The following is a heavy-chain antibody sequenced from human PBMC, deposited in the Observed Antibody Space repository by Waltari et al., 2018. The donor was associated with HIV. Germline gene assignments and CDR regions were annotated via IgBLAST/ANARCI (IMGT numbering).Heavy chain of an antibody. Sequence: QVQLVESGGRGVQPGRSLRLSCAASGFTFNAYAMHWVLQPPVKGLEWVAMISFDLKNKFYADSVSGRFTISRDNSKNTLYLQMNNLRSEDTAVYYCAKDRTLRMMGYYFDNWGQGTLVTVSS. CDR3: AKDRTLRMMGYYFDN. V-gene: IGHV3-30*18. D-gene: IGHD3-16*01. J-gene: IGHJ4*02. CDR2: ISFDLKNK. CDR1: GFTFNAYA.